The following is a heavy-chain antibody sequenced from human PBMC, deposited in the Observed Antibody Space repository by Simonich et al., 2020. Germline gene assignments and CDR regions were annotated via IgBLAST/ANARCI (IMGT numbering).Heavy chain of an antibody. CDR2: IYYSGRT. CDR1: GGSISSSSYY. V-gene: IGHV4-39*01. D-gene: IGHD2-8*01. Sequence: QLQLQESGPGLVKPSETLSLTCTVSGGSISSSSYYWGWIRQPPGKGLAWIGSIYYSGRTYYNPSLKSRVTISVDTSKNQFSLKLSSVTAADTAVYYCARQRVLMVYAIDYWGQGTLVTVSS. CDR3: ARQRVLMVYAIDY. J-gene: IGHJ4*02.